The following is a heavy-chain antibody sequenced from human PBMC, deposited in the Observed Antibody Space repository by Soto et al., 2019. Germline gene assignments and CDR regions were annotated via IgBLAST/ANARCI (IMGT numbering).Heavy chain of an antibody. D-gene: IGHD3-10*01. Sequence: SETLSPTCVVDGASFGSYYCSWIRQPPGKGLEWIGEINHSGSTNYNPSLKSRVTISVDTSKNQFSLKLSTVTAADTSVYYCARLRRSYYYDSGYYYMDVWGKGTTVT. CDR1: GASFGSYY. CDR3: ARLRRSYYYDSGYYYMDV. CDR2: INHSGST. J-gene: IGHJ6*03. V-gene: IGHV4-34*01.